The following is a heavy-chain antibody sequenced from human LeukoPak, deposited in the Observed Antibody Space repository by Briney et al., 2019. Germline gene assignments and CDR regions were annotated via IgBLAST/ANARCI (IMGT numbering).Heavy chain of an antibody. D-gene: IGHD2-2*01. V-gene: IGHV4-4*07. CDR1: GGSISSYY. CDR3: ARDHCSSTSCPYNWFDP. CDR2: IYTSGST. Sequence: PSETLSLTCTVSGGSISSYYWSWIWQPAGKGLEWIGRIYTSGSTNYNPSLKSRVTMSVDTSKNQFSLKLSSVTAADTAVYYCARDHCSSTSCPYNWFDPWGQGTLVTVSS. J-gene: IGHJ5*02.